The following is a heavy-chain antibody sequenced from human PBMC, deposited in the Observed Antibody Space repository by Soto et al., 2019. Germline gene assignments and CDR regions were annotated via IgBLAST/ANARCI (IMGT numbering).Heavy chain of an antibody. V-gene: IGHV1-69*02. D-gene: IGHD4-17*01. CDR3: ARGRGDYGYYYYGMDV. CDR2: IIPILGIA. CDR1: GGTFSSDT. J-gene: IGHJ6*02. Sequence: QVQLVQSGAEVKKPGSSVKVSCKASGGTFSSDTISWVRQAPGQGLEWMGRIIPILGIANYAQKFQGRVTITADKSTSTAYMELSSLRSEDTAVYYCARGRGDYGYYYYGMDVWGQGTTVSVSS.